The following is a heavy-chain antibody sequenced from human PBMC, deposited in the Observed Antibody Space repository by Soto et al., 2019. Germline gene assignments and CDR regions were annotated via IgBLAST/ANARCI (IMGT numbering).Heavy chain of an antibody. CDR3: AHSRGQLLLPNWFDP. J-gene: IGHJ5*02. Sequence: QITLKESGPTLVKPTQTLTLTCTFSGFSLSTSGVGVGWIRQPPGKALEWLALIYWDDDKRYSPSLKSRLTITKDTSKNQVVLTTTNMDPVDTATYYCAHSRGQLLLPNWFDPWGQGTLVTVSS. CDR1: GFSLSTSGVG. D-gene: IGHD2-15*01. V-gene: IGHV2-5*02. CDR2: IYWDDDK.